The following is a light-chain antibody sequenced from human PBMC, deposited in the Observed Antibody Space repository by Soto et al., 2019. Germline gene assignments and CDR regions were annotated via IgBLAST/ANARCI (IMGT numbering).Light chain of an antibody. V-gene: IGKV3-20*01. J-gene: IGKJ1*01. CDR1: QSVSSY. Sequence: DIVLTQSPATLSLSPGERATLSCRSSQSVSSYLAWYQQKPGQAPRLLIYDASSRATGIPDRFSGSGSGTDFTLTISRLEPEDFAVYYCQQYGSSGTFGQGTKVDIK. CDR3: QQYGSSGT. CDR2: DAS.